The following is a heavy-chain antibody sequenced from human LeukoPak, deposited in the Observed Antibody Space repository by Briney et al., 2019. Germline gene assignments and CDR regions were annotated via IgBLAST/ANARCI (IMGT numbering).Heavy chain of an antibody. CDR3: ARDLLFPGYCSGGSCYDDY. CDR2: IKPDGGEK. J-gene: IGHJ4*02. CDR1: GFIFNTYW. V-gene: IGHV3-7*01. D-gene: IGHD2-15*01. Sequence: GGSLRLSCAASGFIFNTYWMTWVRQTPGKGLEWVANIKPDGGEKKYVDSVKGRFTISRDNAEDSLYLQMNSLRAEDTAVYYCARDLLFPGYCSGGSCYDDYWGQGTLVTVSS.